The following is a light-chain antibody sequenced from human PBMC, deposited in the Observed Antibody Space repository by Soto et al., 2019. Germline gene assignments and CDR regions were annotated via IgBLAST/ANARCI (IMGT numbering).Light chain of an antibody. CDR1: SSNIGGNS. CDR2: DDN. J-gene: IGLJ1*01. Sequence: QSVLTQPPSVSAAPGQKVTISCSGSSSNIGGNSVSWYQQLPGTAPKLLIYDDNKRPSGIPDRFSGSQSGNTASLTISGLQAEDEANYYCSSYTTSNTPLYVFGTGTKVTVL. CDR3: SSYTTSNTPLYV. V-gene: IGLV1-51*01.